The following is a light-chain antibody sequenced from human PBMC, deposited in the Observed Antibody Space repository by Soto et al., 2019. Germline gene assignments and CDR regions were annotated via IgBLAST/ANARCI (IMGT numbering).Light chain of an antibody. Sequence: NFMLTQPHSVSESPGKTVTISCTRSSGSIASNSVQWYQQRPGSAHTTVIYEDNQRPSGVPDRFSGSTDGSSNSASLTISGLQTEDEADYYCQSYDTSTVVFGGGTKLTVL. CDR2: EDN. CDR3: QSYDTSTVV. J-gene: IGLJ2*01. CDR1: SGSIASNS. V-gene: IGLV6-57*04.